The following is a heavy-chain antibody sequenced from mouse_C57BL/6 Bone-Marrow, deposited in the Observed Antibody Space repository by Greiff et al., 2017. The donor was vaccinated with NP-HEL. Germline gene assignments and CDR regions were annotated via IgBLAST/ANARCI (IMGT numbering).Heavy chain of an antibody. CDR3: ARCSKDAMDY. CDR2: INPYNGGT. D-gene: IGHD6-1*01. Sequence: VQLQQSGPVLVKPGASVKMSCKASGYTFTDYYMNWVKQSHGKSLEWIGVINPYNGGTSYNQKFKGKATLTVDKSSSTAYMELNSLTSEDSAVYYCARCSKDAMDYWGQGTSVTVSS. V-gene: IGHV1-19*01. CDR1: GYTFTDYY. J-gene: IGHJ4*01.